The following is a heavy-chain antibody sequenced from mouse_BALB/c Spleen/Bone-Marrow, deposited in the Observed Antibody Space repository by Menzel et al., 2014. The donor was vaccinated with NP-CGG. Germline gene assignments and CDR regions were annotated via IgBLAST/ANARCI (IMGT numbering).Heavy chain of an antibody. J-gene: IGHJ3*01. CDR3: AREDGSSPFAY. CDR2: IYPGDGDT. V-gene: IGHV1-80*01. CDR1: GYAFSSYW. Sequence: LVESGAELVRPGSSVKISCKASGYAFSSYWTNWVKQRPGQGLEWIGQIYPGDGDTNYNGKFKGKATLTADKSSSTAYMQLSSLTSEDSAVYFCAREDGSSPFAYWGQGTLVTVSA. D-gene: IGHD1-1*01.